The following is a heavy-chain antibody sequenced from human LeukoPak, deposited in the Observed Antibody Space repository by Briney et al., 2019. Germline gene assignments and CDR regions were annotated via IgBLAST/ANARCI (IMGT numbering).Heavy chain of an antibody. Sequence: GGSLRLSCAASGFTFSSYAMSWVRQAPGKGLEWVSAISGSGGSTYYADSVKGRFTISRDNSKNTLYLQMNSLRVEDTAVYYCAKVVYDSSGYPARYFDLWGRGTLVTVSS. CDR3: AKVVYDSSGYPARYFDL. J-gene: IGHJ2*01. V-gene: IGHV3-23*01. CDR2: ISGSGGST. D-gene: IGHD3-22*01. CDR1: GFTFSSYA.